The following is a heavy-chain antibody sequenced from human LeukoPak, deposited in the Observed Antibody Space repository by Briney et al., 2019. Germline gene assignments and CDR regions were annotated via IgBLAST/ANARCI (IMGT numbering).Heavy chain of an antibody. CDR2: IYYSGST. V-gene: IGHV4-59*01. Sequence: PSETLSLTCTVSGGSISSYYWSWIRQPPGKGLEWIGYIYYSGSTNYNPSLKSRVTITLDNSKNQFFLKLSSVTADSTAVYYCASQVPDYYGSGSYYPNDYWGQGTLVTVSS. CDR3: ASQVPDYYGSGSYYPNDY. J-gene: IGHJ4*02. CDR1: GGSISSYY. D-gene: IGHD3-10*01.